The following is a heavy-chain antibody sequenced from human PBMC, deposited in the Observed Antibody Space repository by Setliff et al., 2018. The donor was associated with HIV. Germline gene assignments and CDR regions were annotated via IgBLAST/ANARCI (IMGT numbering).Heavy chain of an antibody. Sequence: VASVKVSCKSSGYIFTTHYIHWVRQAPGQGIEWMGMSNPSSRTTIYAQKFRGRMTLTKDKSTTTVYMELSSLRSDDTAVYYCARGGRVDESRGYYYPLMYWGQGTLVTVSS. V-gene: IGHV1-46*01. D-gene: IGHD3-22*01. J-gene: IGHJ4*02. CDR1: GYIFTTHY. CDR3: ARGGRVDESRGYYYPLMY. CDR2: SNPSSRTT.